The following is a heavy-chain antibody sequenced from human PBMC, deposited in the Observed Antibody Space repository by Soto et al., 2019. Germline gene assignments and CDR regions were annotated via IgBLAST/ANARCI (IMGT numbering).Heavy chain of an antibody. J-gene: IGHJ6*02. V-gene: IGHV3-30-3*01. CDR2: ISYDGNNK. CDR1: GFTLNNYA. CDR3: AREARMYYYYRVHV. Sequence: QVQVEESGGGVVQPGRSLRLSCAASGFTLNNYAMHWVRQAPGKGLEWVAVISYDGNNKWYADSVRGRFTISRDISKNTLDLQMNSLRAEDTGVYYCAREARMYYYYRVHVSGPGPT.